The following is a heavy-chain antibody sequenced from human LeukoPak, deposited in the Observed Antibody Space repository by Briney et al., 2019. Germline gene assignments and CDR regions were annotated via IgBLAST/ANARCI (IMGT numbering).Heavy chain of an antibody. CDR3: ARDGVAARGY. CDR1: GGSISSSSYY. CDR2: IYYSGST. V-gene: IGHV4-39*02. D-gene: IGHD6-6*01. J-gene: IGHJ4*02. Sequence: SETLSLTCTVSGGSISSSSYYWGWIRQPPGKGLEWIGSIYYSGSTYYNPSLKSRVTISVDTSKNQFSLKLSSVTAADTAVYYCARDGVAARGYWGQGTLVTVSS.